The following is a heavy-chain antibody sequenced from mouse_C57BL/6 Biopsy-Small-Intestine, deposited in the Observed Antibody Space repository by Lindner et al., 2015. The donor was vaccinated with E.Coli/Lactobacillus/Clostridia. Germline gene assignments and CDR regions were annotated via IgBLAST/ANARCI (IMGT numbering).Heavy chain of an antibody. Sequence: VQLQESGAELMKPGASVKMSCKASGYSFTGYNMNWVKQSHGKSLEWIGNINPYYGSSNYNQKFKGKATSTVDKSSSTAYMQLNSLTSEDSAVYYCARDDYFTYWGQGTLVTVSA. V-gene: IGHV1-39*01. CDR2: INPYYGSS. J-gene: IGHJ3*01. D-gene: IGHD2-4*01. CDR1: GYSFTGYN. CDR3: ARDDYFTY.